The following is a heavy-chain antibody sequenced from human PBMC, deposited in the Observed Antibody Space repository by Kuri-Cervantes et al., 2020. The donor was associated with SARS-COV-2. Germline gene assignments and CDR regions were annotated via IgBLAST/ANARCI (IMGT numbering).Heavy chain of an antibody. CDR1: GGSFSGYY. D-gene: IGHD3-3*01. CDR2: INHSGST. CDR3: ARQLRTRAFDI. Sequence: ESLKISCAVYGGSFSGYYWSWIRQPPGKGLEWIGEINHSGSTYYNPSLKSRVTISVDTSKNQFSLKLSSVTAADTAVYYCARQLRTRAFDIWGQGTMVTVSS. V-gene: IGHV4-34*01. J-gene: IGHJ3*02.